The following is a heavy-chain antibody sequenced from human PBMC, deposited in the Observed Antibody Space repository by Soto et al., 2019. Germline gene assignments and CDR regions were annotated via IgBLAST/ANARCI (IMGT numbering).Heavy chain of an antibody. Sequence: GESLKISCKGSGYSFTSYWIGWVRQMPGKGLEWMGIIYPGDSDTRYSPSFQGQVTISADKSISTAYLQWSSLKASDTAMYYCARQLDRLTMVRGVIIIPGAFDIWGQGTMVTVSS. CDR1: GYSFTSYW. CDR3: ARQLDRLTMVRGVIIIPGAFDI. D-gene: IGHD3-10*01. V-gene: IGHV5-51*01. CDR2: IYPGDSDT. J-gene: IGHJ3*02.